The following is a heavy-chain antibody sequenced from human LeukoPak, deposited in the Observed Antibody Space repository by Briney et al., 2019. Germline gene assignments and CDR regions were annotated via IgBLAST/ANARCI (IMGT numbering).Heavy chain of an antibody. CDR1: VFTFTIFE. D-gene: IGHD2-15*01. J-gene: IGHJ3*02. Sequence: SLRLSCTVSVFTFTIFEMNCVRQAPGKGLEWVAYMTNSGSTIDYADSVKGRFTISRDNARNSLYLQMSSLRAEDTAVYYCVRGGGPSYKYNAFDIWGEGTMVTVSS. V-gene: IGHV3-48*03. CDR2: MTNSGSTI. CDR3: VRGGGPSYKYNAFDI.